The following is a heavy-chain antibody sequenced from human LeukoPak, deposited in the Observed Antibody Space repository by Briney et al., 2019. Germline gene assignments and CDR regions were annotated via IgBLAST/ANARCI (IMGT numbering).Heavy chain of an antibody. D-gene: IGHD3-22*01. CDR1: GGTFSSYA. Sequence: SVKVSCKASGGTFSSYAISWVRQAPGQGLEWMGGIIPIFGTANYPQKFQGRVTITADESTSTAYMELSSLRSEDTAVYYCARAGGITMKVMDVWGQGTTVTVSS. J-gene: IGHJ6*02. V-gene: IGHV1-69*13. CDR3: ARAGGITMKVMDV. CDR2: IIPIFGTA.